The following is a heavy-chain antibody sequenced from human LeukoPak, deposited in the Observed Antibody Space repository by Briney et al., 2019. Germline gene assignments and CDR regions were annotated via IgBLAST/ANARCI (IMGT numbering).Heavy chain of an antibody. CDR3: ARTPRRAAAGTFYYYYYYMDV. D-gene: IGHD6-13*01. Sequence: PSETLSLTCTVSGCSISSYYWSWIRQPAGKGLEWIGRIYTSGSTNYNPSLKSRVTMSVDTSKNQFSLKLSSVTAADTAVYYCARTPRRAAAGTFYYYYYYMDVWGKGTTVTVSS. CDR2: IYTSGST. J-gene: IGHJ6*03. V-gene: IGHV4-4*07. CDR1: GCSISSYY.